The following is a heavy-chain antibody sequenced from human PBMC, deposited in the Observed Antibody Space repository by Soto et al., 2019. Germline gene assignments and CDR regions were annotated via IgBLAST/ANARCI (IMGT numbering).Heavy chain of an antibody. J-gene: IGHJ4*02. CDR1: GGTFSSYA. CDR2: IIPIFGTA. Sequence: ASVKVSCKASGGTFSSYAISWVRQAPGQGLEWMGGIIPIFGTANYAQKFQGRVTITADESTSTAYMELSSLRSEDTAVYYCARRDSSSSSSFDYWGQGTLVTVSS. D-gene: IGHD6-6*01. V-gene: IGHV1-69*13. CDR3: ARRDSSSSSSFDY.